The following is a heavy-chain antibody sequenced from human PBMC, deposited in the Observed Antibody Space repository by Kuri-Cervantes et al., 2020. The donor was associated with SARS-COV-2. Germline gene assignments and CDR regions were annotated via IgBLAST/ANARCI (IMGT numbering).Heavy chain of an antibody. V-gene: IGHV1-58*01. J-gene: IGHJ6*02. CDR1: GFTFTSSA. Sequence: SVKVSCKASGFTFTSSAVQWVRQARGQRLEWIGWIVVGSGNTNYAQKFQERVTITRDMSTSTAYMELSSLRSEDTAVYYCAASLLYRIYYYYGMDVWCQGTTVTVSS. D-gene: IGHD1-26*01. CDR2: IVVGSGNT. CDR3: AASLLYRIYYYYGMDV.